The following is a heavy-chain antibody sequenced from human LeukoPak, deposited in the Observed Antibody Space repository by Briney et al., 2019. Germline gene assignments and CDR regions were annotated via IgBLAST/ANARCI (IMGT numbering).Heavy chain of an antibody. CDR1: GYTFTSNY. D-gene: IGHD2-8*01. CDR2: ISPSGGST. V-gene: IGHV1-46*01. Sequence: GASVKVSCKAFGYTFTSNYMHWVRQAPGQGPEWMGVISPSGGSTTYAQKFQGRVTLTRDMSTSTVYMELSSLRSEDTAVYYCARDNDFDYWGQGTLVTVSS. J-gene: IGHJ4*02. CDR3: ARDNDFDY.